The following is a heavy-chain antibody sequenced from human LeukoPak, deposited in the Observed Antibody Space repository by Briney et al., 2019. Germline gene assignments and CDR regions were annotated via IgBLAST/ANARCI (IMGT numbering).Heavy chain of an antibody. V-gene: IGHV3-23*01. CDR1: GFTFSSYA. J-gene: IGHJ4*02. CDR3: AKDREGYYDFWSGYYTANYFDY. D-gene: IGHD3-3*01. CDR2: ISGSGGST. Sequence: GGSLRLSCAASGFTFSSYAMSWVRQAPGKGLEWVSAISGSGGSTYYADSVKGRFTISRDNSKNTLYLQMNSLRAEDTAVYYCAKDREGYYDFWSGYYTANYFDYWGQGTLVTVSS.